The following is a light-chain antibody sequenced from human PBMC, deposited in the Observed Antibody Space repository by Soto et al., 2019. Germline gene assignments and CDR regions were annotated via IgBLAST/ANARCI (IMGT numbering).Light chain of an antibody. Sequence: EIVMTQSPATLSVSPGESATLSCRASQSVSSNLAWHQQKPGQAPRLLIYGASTRATGIPARFSGSGSGTEFTLTISSLQSEDFAVYYCQQYNNWPPPFGQGTKVDIK. CDR1: QSVSSN. CDR3: QQYNNWPPP. J-gene: IGKJ1*01. V-gene: IGKV3-15*01. CDR2: GAS.